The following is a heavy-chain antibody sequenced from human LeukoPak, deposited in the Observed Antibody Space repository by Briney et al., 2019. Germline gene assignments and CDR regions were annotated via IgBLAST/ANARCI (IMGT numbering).Heavy chain of an antibody. CDR1: GGTFSSYA. J-gene: IGHJ3*02. D-gene: IGHD3-16*01. Sequence: ASVKVSCKASGGTFSSYAISWVRQATGQGLEWMGWMNPNSGNTGYAQKFQGRVTITRNTSISTAYMELSSLRSEDTAVYYCARLVGGAFDIWGQGTMVTVSS. CDR2: MNPNSGNT. V-gene: IGHV1-8*03. CDR3: ARLVGGAFDI.